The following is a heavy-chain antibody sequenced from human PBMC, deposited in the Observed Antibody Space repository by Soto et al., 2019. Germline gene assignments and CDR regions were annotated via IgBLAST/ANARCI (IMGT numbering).Heavy chain of an antibody. CDR3: ARDPKRYYYDSSGTHLDY. V-gene: IGHV1-3*01. J-gene: IGHJ4*02. CDR1: RSTFTSDA. CDR2: IISGNGNT. D-gene: IGHD3-22*01. Sequence: ASVKVSCKAPRSTFTSDALHWVRQAPGQRLEWMGWIISGNGNTKYSQKLQGRVTMTTDTSTSTAYMELRSLRSDDTAVYYCARDPKRYYYDSSGTHLDYWGQGTLVTVSS.